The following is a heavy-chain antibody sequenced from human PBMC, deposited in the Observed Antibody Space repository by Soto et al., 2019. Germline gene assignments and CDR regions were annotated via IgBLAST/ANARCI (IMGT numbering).Heavy chain of an antibody. V-gene: IGHV4-39*01. Sequence: LSLTCTVSGGSISSDSYYWTWIRQPPGKGLEWIGKINHSGSTNYNPSLKSRVTISVDTSKNQFSLKVTSVTAADTAVYYCARHYSSGWDYFDYWGQGTLVTVSS. D-gene: IGHD6-19*01. CDR1: GGSISSDSYY. CDR2: INHSGST. J-gene: IGHJ4*02. CDR3: ARHYSSGWDYFDY.